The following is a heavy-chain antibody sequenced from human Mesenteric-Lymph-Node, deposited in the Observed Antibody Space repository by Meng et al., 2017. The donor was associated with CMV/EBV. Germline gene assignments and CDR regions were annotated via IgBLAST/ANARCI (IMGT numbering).Heavy chain of an antibody. CDR2: IIPIFGTA. Sequence: SVKVSCKASGGTFSSYAISWVRQAPGQGLEWMGGIIPIFGTANYAQKFQGRVTITTDESTSTASMELSSLRSEDTAVYYCAIPLRGYSYEGDAFDIWGQGTMVTVSS. CDR1: GGTFSSYA. J-gene: IGHJ3*02. D-gene: IGHD5-18*01. V-gene: IGHV1-69*05. CDR3: AIPLRGYSYEGDAFDI.